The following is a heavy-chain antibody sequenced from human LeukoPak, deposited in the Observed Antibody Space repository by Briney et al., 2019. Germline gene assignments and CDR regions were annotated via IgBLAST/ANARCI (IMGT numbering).Heavy chain of an antibody. Sequence: PSQTLSLTCTVSGGSISSGSYYWSWIRQPAGKGLEWIGRIYTSGSTNYNPSLKSRVTISVDTSKNQFSLKLSSVTAADTAVYYCARDVATRYMDVWGKGTTVTVSS. CDR2: IYTSGST. D-gene: IGHD5-12*01. V-gene: IGHV4-61*02. J-gene: IGHJ6*03. CDR1: GGSISSGSYY. CDR3: ARDVATRYMDV.